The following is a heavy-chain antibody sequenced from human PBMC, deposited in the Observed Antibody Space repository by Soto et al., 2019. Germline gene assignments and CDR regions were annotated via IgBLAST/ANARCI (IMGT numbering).Heavy chain of an antibody. D-gene: IGHD3-9*01. CDR1: VFTSGEYN. V-gene: IGHV3-11*01. Sequence: GRPWRPSTSASVFTSGEYNRSWTRRAPGKGLEWVSYISSSGSTLYYADSVKGRFTISRDNAKNSLYLQMNSLRAEDTAVYYCARAPILTGYIKSWGQGTLVTVSS. J-gene: IGHJ4*02. CDR3: ARAPILTGYIKS. CDR2: ISSSGSTL.